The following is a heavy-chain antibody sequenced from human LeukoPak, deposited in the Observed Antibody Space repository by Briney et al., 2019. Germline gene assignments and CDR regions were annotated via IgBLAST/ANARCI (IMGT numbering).Heavy chain of an antibody. CDR1: GFTFSRYW. J-gene: IGHJ6*03. V-gene: IGHV3-74*01. CDR2: INSDGRST. Sequence: GGSLRLSCVASGFTFSRYWMHWVRQAPGKGLVWVSRINSDGRSTNYADSVKGRFSISRDNAENTLYLQMNSLRVEDTAVYYCARHEYCSSTSCYSGHYYYMDVWGKGTTVTISS. CDR3: ARHEYCSSTSCYSGHYYYMDV. D-gene: IGHD2-2*01.